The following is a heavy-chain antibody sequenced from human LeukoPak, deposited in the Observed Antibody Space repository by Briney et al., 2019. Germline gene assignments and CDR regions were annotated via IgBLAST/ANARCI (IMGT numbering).Heavy chain of an antibody. CDR2: INHSGST. V-gene: IGHV4-34*01. D-gene: IGHD1/OR15-1a*01. J-gene: IGHJ4*02. Sequence: KTSETLSLTCAVYGGSFSGYYWSWIRQPPGKGLEWIGEINHSGSTNYNPSLKSRVTISVDTSKNQFSLKLTSVTAADTALYYCARARTLYFFDYWGQGTLVTVSS. CDR1: GGSFSGYY. CDR3: ARARTLYFFDY.